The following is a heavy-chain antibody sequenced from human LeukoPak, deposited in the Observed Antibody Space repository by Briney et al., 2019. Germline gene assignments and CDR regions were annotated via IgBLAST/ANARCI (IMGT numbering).Heavy chain of an antibody. Sequence: SETLSLTRTVSGGSISRYYWSWIRQPPGKGLEWIGYIYYSGSTNYNPSLKSRVTISVDTSKNQFSLKLSSVTAADTAVYYCARGPVGGTTYNDGDAFDIWGQGTMVTVSS. D-gene: IGHD1-7*01. CDR1: GGSISRYY. V-gene: IGHV4-59*01. J-gene: IGHJ3*02. CDR2: IYYSGST. CDR3: ARGPVGGTTYNDGDAFDI.